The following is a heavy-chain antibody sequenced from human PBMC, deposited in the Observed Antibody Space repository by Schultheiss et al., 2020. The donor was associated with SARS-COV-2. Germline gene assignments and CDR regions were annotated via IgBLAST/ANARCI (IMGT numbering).Heavy chain of an antibody. V-gene: IGHV4-61*01. J-gene: IGHJ4*02. CDR3: ARATGWFSDSGGEIAFDI. D-gene: IGHD5-24*01. Sequence: SETLSLTCTVSGGSVSSGSYYWSWIRQPPGKGLEWIGYIYYSGNTNYNPSLKSRVIISVDSSKNQFSLKLNSVTAADTAVYYCARATGWFSDSGGEIAFDIWGQGTLVTVSS. CDR2: IYYSGNT. CDR1: GGSVSSGSYY.